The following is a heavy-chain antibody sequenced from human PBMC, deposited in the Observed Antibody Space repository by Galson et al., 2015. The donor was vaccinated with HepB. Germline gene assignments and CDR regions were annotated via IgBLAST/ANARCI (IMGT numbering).Heavy chain of an antibody. CDR1: GYTFTGYY. D-gene: IGHD3-10*01. Sequence: SVKVSCKASGYTFTGYYMHWVRQAPGQGLEWMGWINPNSGSTNYAQKFQGRVTMTRDTSISTAYMELSRLRSDDTAVYYCASPMVRGVLDAFDIWGQGTMVTVSS. J-gene: IGHJ3*02. CDR2: INPNSGST. CDR3: ASPMVRGVLDAFDI. V-gene: IGHV1-2*02.